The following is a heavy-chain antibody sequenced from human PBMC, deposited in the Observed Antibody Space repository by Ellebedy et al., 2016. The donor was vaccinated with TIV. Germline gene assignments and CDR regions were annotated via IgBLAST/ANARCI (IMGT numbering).Heavy chain of an antibody. V-gene: IGHV3-53*01. CDR3: ARAGEYCDFPQNCYAMDV. D-gene: IGHD2/OR15-2a*01. CDR1: GFAVSSNY. Sequence: PSETLSLTCAASGFAVSSNYMTWVRQAPGRGLEWVSLIYSDGNTNYADSVRGRFTISRDSSKNTLDLQMNSLRAEDTAVYYCARAGEYCDFPQNCYAMDVWGQGTTVTVS. J-gene: IGHJ6*02. CDR2: IYSDGNT.